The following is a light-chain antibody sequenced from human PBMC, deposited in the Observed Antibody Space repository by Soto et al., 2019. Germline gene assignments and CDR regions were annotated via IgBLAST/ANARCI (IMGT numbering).Light chain of an antibody. V-gene: IGLV1-40*01. CDR2: GNA. Sequence: QSVLTQPPSVSGAPGHRVTISCTGSGPNIGAGYDVHWYQQVPGRVPKLLVYGNANRPSGVPDRFSGSKSGTSSSLAITGLQAEYEADYYCQSYDRSLSGYVFGTGTKVTGL. CDR1: GPNIGAGYD. CDR3: QSYDRSLSGYV. J-gene: IGLJ1*01.